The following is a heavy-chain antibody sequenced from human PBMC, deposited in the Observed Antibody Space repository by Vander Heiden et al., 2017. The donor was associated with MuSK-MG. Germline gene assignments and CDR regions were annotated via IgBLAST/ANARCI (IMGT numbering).Heavy chain of an antibody. CDR3: TRALRFIVGATRAFDI. CDR1: GFTFGDYA. J-gene: IGHJ3*02. V-gene: IGHV3-49*03. Sequence: EVQLVESGGGLVQPGRSLRLSCTASGFTFGDYAMSWFRQAPGKGLEWVGFIRSKAYGGTTEYAASVKGRFTISRDDSKSIAYLQMNSLKTEDTAVYYCTRALRFIVGATRAFDIWGQGTMVTVSS. D-gene: IGHD1-26*01. CDR2: IRSKAYGGTT.